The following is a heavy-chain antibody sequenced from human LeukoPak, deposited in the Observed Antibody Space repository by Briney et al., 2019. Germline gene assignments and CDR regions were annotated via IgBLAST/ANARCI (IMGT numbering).Heavy chain of an antibody. J-gene: IGHJ5*02. CDR1: GGSISSSSYY. D-gene: IGHD1-26*01. Sequence: PSETLSLTCTVSGGSISSSSYYWGWIRQPPGKGLEGIGSIYYSGSTYYNPSLKSRVTISVDTSKNQFSLKLSSVTAADTAVYYCAREWAARNWFDPWGQGTLVTVSS. CDR2: IYYSGST. CDR3: AREWAARNWFDP. V-gene: IGHV4-39*07.